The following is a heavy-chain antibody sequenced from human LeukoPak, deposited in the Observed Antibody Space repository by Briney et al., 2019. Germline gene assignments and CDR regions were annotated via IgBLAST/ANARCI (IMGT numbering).Heavy chain of an antibody. Sequence: SETLSLTCAVHGGSFSGYHWNWIRQSPEKGLEWIGEINDRGRTNYNPSLRSRVTLSVDTSRKQFSLRLSAVTAADTAIYYCARDPTTVVTLPYYFDFWGQGTLVTVSS. CDR1: GGSFSGYH. D-gene: IGHD4-23*01. CDR3: ARDPTTVVTLPYYFDF. J-gene: IGHJ4*02. V-gene: IGHV4-34*01. CDR2: INDRGRT.